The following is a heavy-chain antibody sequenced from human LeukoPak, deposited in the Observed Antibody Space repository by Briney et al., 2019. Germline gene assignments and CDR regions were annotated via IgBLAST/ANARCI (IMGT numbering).Heavy chain of an antibody. CDR3: AKGSSSGWPYYFDQ. D-gene: IGHD6-19*01. CDR1: GFTFSSYA. CDR2: INGGGTDT. V-gene: IGHV3-23*01. J-gene: IGHJ4*02. Sequence: QPGGSLRLSCAASGFTFSSYAMAWVRQAPGEGLDWLSAINGGGTDTYNADSVKGRFTISRDNPKNTLYLQMNSLRAEDTAVYYCAKGSSSGWPYYFDQWGQGTLVTVSS.